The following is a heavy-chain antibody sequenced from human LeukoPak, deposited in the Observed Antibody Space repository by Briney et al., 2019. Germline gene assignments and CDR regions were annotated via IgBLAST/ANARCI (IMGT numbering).Heavy chain of an antibody. CDR2: ISWNSGSI. J-gene: IGHJ4*02. CDR3: AKAIPGIAAAGTLDY. CDR1: GFTFDDYA. Sequence: GGSLRLSCVASGFTFDDYAMHWVRQAPGKGLEWVSGISWNSGSIGYADSVKGRFTISRDNAKNSLYLQMNSLRAEDTALYYCAKAIPGIAAAGTLDYWGQGTLVTVSS. V-gene: IGHV3-9*01. D-gene: IGHD6-13*01.